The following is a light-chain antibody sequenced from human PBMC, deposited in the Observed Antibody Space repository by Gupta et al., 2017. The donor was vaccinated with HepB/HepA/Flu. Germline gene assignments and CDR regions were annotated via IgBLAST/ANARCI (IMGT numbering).Light chain of an antibody. V-gene: IGLV2-14*03. J-gene: IGLJ1*01. Sequence: QSALTQPASVSGSPGQSITLSCTGTSSDVGGYNFVSWYQHHPGKAPKLMIYDVSNRPSGVSNRFSGSKSGSTASLTISRLQAEDEADYYCSSYTSSSTLVFGTGTKVTVL. CDR1: SSDVGGYNF. CDR2: DVS. CDR3: SSYTSSSTLV.